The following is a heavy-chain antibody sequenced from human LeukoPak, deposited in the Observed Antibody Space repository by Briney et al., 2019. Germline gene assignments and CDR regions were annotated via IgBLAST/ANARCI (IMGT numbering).Heavy chain of an antibody. V-gene: IGHV1-8*01. CDR1: GYTFTSYD. Sequence: ASVKVSCKASGYTFTSYDINWVRQATGQGLEWMGWMNPNSGNTGYAQKFQGRVTMTRNTSISTAYMELSSLRSEDTAVYYCARGLITMVRGVTYFDYWGQGTLVTVSS. CDR3: ARGLITMVRGVTYFDY. CDR2: MNPNSGNT. J-gene: IGHJ4*02. D-gene: IGHD3-10*01.